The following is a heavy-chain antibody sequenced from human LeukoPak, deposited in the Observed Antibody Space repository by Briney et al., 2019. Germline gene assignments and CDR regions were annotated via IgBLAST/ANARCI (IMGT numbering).Heavy chain of an antibody. CDR2: ISSSGGST. Sequence: GGSLRLSCAASGFTFSSYAMSWVRQAPGKGLEWISAISSSGGSTYYADSVKGRFTISRDNSKNALYLQMNSLRVEDTAIYYCAKRIGSSPTQIDYWGQGTLVTVSS. CDR1: GFTFSSYA. D-gene: IGHD2-2*01. CDR3: AKRIGSSPTQIDY. V-gene: IGHV3-23*01. J-gene: IGHJ4*02.